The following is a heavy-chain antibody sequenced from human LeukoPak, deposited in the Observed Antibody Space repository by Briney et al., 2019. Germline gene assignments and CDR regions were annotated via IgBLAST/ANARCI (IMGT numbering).Heavy chain of an antibody. J-gene: IGHJ6*03. CDR3: ARDSPPYYYYMDV. CDR1: GGFISSYY. Sequence: SETLSLTCTASGGFISSYYWSWIRQPAGKGLEWIGLIYKSRSINYNPSLKSRDTMSVDTSKNQFSLKLSSVTAADTAVYYCARDSPPYYYYMDVWGKGTTVTVSS. V-gene: IGHV4-4*07. CDR2: IYKSRSI.